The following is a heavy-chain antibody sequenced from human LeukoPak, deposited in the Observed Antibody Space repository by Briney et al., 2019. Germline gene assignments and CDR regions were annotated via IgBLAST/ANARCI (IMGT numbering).Heavy chain of an antibody. CDR1: GYSFTSYW. J-gene: IGHJ4*02. Sequence: GESLKISCKGSGYSFTSYWISWVRQMPGKGLELMGRIDPSDSYTNYSPSFQGHVTISADKSISTAYLQWSSLKASDTAMYYCARHTAYNWTDVRSGDYWGQGTLVTVSS. V-gene: IGHV5-10-1*01. CDR2: IDPSDSYT. CDR3: ARHTAYNWTDVRSGDY. D-gene: IGHD1-1*01.